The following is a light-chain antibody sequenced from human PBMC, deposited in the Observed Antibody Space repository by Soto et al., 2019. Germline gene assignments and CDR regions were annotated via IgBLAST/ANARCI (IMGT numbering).Light chain of an antibody. J-gene: IGKJ1*01. CDR3: QQYGSSPWT. CDR2: GAS. Sequence: EIVLTQSPDTLSLSPGERATLSCRASESVSSNYVAWYQQKPGQAPRLLIYGASSRATGIPDRFSGSGSGTDFTITISRLEPEDFVVYYCQQYGSSPWTFGQGTKVDIK. V-gene: IGKV3-20*01. CDR1: ESVSSNY.